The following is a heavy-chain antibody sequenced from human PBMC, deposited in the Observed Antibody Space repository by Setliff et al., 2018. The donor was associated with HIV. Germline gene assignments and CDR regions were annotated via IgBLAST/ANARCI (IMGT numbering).Heavy chain of an antibody. CDR1: GGSFSDYH. Sequence: SETLSLTCAVYGGSFSDYHWSWIRQAPRKRLEWIGEVYDSGSTNYNPSLKSRVTVTVDTSKSQFSLKLTSVTAADTAVYYCAKDLLLYTPAELHAFDIWGQGTMVTVS. D-gene: IGHD1-7*01. V-gene: IGHV4-34*01. CDR2: VYDSGST. CDR3: AKDLLLYTPAELHAFDI. J-gene: IGHJ3*02.